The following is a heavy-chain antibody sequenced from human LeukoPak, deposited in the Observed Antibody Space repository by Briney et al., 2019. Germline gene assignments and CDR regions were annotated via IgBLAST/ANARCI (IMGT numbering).Heavy chain of an antibody. V-gene: IGHV4-31*03. J-gene: IGHJ4*02. CDR3: TRGYGRSTSGFDY. Sequence: ASQTLSLTCTVSGGSISRGGYYWNWIRQHPGKGLEWIGYIYYSGSTYYNPSLKSRDTMSVDTSKNQFFLKLSSVTAADTAVYYCTRGYGRSTSGFDYWGQGTLVIVSS. CDR1: GGSISRGGYY. CDR2: IYYSGST. D-gene: IGHD2-2*01.